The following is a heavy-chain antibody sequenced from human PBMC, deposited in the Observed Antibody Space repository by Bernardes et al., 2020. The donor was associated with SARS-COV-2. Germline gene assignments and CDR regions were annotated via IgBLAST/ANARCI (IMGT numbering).Heavy chain of an antibody. CDR3: ATELQYDDLY. J-gene: IGHJ4*02. V-gene: IGHV3-53*01. CDR1: GLVFSNPD. Sequence: SLRLSCRTSGLVFSNPDMAWVRQAPGKGLEWVATISAVRNTHYADSTLGRFTISRDDANNVVYLQMNSLRAEDTATYFCATELQYDDLYWGQGTRVTVSS. D-gene: IGHD3-16*01. CDR2: ISAVRNT.